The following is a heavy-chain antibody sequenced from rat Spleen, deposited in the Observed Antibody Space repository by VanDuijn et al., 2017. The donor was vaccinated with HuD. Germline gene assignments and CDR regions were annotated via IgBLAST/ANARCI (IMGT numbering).Heavy chain of an antibody. D-gene: IGHD1-12*02. J-gene: IGHJ3*01. CDR1: GFTFTNYW. V-gene: IGHV5-31*01. CDR2: MTNTGGSA. Sequence: EVQLVESGGGLVQPGRSLKLSCVASGFTFTNYWMTWIRQAPGKGLEWVASMTNTGGSAYYQDSVKGRFTISRDNAKSTLYLQMDSLRSKDTATYYCTTYDYDGSYYLHWFAYWGQGTLVTVSP. CDR3: TTYDYDGSYYLHWFAY.